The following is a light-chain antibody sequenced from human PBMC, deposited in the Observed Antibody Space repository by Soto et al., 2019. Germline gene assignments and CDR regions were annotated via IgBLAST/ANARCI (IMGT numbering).Light chain of an antibody. J-gene: IGKJ1*01. CDR3: QQYDNSPWT. CDR2: GAS. Sequence: EIVLTQSPGTLSLSPGEGDTLSCRASQSVSSSYLAWYQQKPGQAPRLLIYGASSRATGIPDRFSGGGSGTDLTLTISRQEPEDFAVYYCQQYDNSPWTFGQGTKVEIK. V-gene: IGKV3-20*01. CDR1: QSVSSSY.